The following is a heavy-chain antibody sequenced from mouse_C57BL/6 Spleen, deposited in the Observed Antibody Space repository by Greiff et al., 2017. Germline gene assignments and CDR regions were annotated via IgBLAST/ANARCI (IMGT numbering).Heavy chain of an antibody. D-gene: IGHD3-2*02. J-gene: IGHJ2*01. V-gene: IGHV1-82*01. CDR3: ARSGTFRYFDY. CDR1: GYAFSSSW. CDR2: IYPGDGDT. Sequence: VQLQQSGPELVKPGASVKISCKASGYAFSSSWMNWVKQRPGKGLEWIGRIYPGDGDTNYNGKFKGKATLTADKTSSTAYMQLSSLTSDDSAVYFCARSGTFRYFDYWGQGTTLTVSS.